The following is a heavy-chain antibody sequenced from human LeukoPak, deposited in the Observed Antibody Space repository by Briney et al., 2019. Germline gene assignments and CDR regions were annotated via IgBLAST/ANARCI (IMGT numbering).Heavy chain of an antibody. V-gene: IGHV4-4*07. CDR1: GGSISSYY. Sequence: PSETLSLTCTVSGGSISSYYWSWIRQPAGKGLEWIGRIYTSGSTNYNPSLKSRVTMSVDTSKNQFSLKLSSVTAADTAVYYCARDLCGGDCYAFDIWGQGTMVTVSS. J-gene: IGHJ3*02. CDR3: ARDLCGGDCYAFDI. CDR2: IYTSGST. D-gene: IGHD2-21*02.